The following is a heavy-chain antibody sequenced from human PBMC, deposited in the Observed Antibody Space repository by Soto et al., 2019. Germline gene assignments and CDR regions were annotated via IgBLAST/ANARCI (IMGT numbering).Heavy chain of an antibody. CDR2: IYPGDSDT. Sequence: PGESLKISCKGSGYSFTTYWSGWVLQMTGKGLEWMGIIYPGDSDTRYSPSFQGQVTISADKSISTAYLQWSSLKASDTAIYYCARLGGDSSGIAFQYWGQGTLVTVSS. CDR1: GYSFTTYW. CDR3: ARLGGDSSGIAFQY. V-gene: IGHV5-51*01. J-gene: IGHJ1*01. D-gene: IGHD3-22*01.